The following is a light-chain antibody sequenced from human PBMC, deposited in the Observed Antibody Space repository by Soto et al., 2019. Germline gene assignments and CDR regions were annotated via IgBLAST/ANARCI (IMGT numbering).Light chain of an antibody. CDR2: AAS. Sequence: DIQMTQSPSTLSASVGDTVTITCRASQSIDNWLAWYQQKPGKAPKLLIFAASTLVRGVPSRFSGRGSGTEFTITISMLQDDDYATFYCQQYHTFWTFGQGTKVDIK. CDR1: QSIDNW. J-gene: IGKJ1*01. CDR3: QQYHTFWT. V-gene: IGKV1-5*01.